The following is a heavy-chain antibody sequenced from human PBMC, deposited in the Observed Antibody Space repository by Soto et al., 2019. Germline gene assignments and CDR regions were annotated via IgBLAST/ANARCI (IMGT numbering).Heavy chain of an antibody. CDR2: IYYSGST. Sequence: TLSLTCTVSGGSISSGGYYWSWIRQHPGKGLEWIGDIYYSGSTYYNPSLKSRVTMSVDTSKNQFSLTLNSVTAADTATYYCARGGISHWAYFYYMDVWDRGTTVTVSS. J-gene: IGHJ6*03. CDR1: GGSISSGGYY. V-gene: IGHV4-31*03. D-gene: IGHD2-21*01. CDR3: ARGGISHWAYFYYMDV.